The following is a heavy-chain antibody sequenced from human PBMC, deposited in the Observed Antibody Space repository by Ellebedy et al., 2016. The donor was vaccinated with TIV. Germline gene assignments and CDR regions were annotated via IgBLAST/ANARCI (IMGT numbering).Heavy chain of an antibody. D-gene: IGHD2-2*01. CDR1: GFTFSSYA. Sequence: GESLKISCAASGFTFSSYAMSWVRQAPGKGLEWVSSISSSSSYIYYADSVKGRFTISRDNAKNSLYLQMNSLRAEDTAVYYCARYYCSSTSCYYYYGMDVWGQGTTVTVSS. CDR2: ISSSSSYI. J-gene: IGHJ6*02. V-gene: IGHV3-21*01. CDR3: ARYYCSSTSCYYYYGMDV.